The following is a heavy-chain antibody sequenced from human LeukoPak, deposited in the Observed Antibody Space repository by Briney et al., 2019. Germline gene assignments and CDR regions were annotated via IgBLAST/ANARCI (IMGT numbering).Heavy chain of an antibody. V-gene: IGHV4-34*01. CDR3: ASLWPYQLSAFDI. Sequence: SETLSLTRTVSGGSISSYYWSWIRQPPGKGLEWIGEINHSGSTNYNPSLKSRVTISVDTSKNQFSLKLSSVTAADTAVYYCASLWPYQLSAFDIWGQGTMVTVSS. CDR1: GGSISSYY. CDR2: INHSGST. D-gene: IGHD2-2*01. J-gene: IGHJ3*02.